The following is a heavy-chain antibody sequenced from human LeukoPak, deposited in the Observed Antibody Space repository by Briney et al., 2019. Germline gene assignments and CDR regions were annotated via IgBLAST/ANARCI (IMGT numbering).Heavy chain of an antibody. V-gene: IGHV3-7*01. CDR2: IKQDGTEK. J-gene: IGHJ6*02. CDR1: GFSFSSYG. Sequence: GGSLRLSCAASGFSFSSYGMSWVRQAPGKGLEWVANIKQDGTEKYYVDSVKGRFTISRDNAKTSLYLQMNSLRAEDTAVYYCIRAMDVWGQGTTVTVSS. CDR3: IRAMDV.